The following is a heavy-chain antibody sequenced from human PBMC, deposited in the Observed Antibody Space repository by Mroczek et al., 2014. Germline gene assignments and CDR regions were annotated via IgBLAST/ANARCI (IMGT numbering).Heavy chain of an antibody. J-gene: IGHJ6*02. CDR2: IYYSGST. D-gene: IGHD3-10*01. CDR3: ARDPGEYYYYYGMDV. Sequence: QVQLVESGPGLVKPSETLSLTCTVSGGSISSYYWSWIRQPPGKGLEWIGYIYYSGSTNYNPSLKSRVTISVDTSKNQFSLKLSSVTAAGTAVYYCARDPGEYYYYYGMDVWGQGTTVTVSS. V-gene: IGHV4-59*01. CDR1: GGSISSYY.